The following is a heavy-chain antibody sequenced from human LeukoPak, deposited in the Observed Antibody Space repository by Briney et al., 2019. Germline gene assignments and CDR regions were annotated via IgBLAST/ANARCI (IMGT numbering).Heavy chain of an antibody. V-gene: IGHV3-21*01. CDR1: GFTFSSYS. J-gene: IGHJ4*02. Sequence: PGGSLRLSCAASGFTFSSYSMNWVRQAPGKGLEWVSSISSSSSYIYYADSVKGRFTISRDNAKNSLYLQMNSLRAEDTAVYYCARGKRYDILTGYYDYWGQGTLVTVSS. CDR3: ARGKRYDILTGYYDY. D-gene: IGHD3-9*01. CDR2: ISSSSSYI.